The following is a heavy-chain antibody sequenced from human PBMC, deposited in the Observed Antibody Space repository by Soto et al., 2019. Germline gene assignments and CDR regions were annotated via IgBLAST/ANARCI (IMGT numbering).Heavy chain of an antibody. V-gene: IGHV1-46*01. CDR1: GYTFTSYY. CDR2: INPSGGST. CDR3: ARDLAVSITKNWFDP. D-gene: IGHD6-19*01. Sequence: ASVKVSCKASGYTFTSYYMHWVRQAPGQGLEWMGIINPSGGSTSYAQKFQGRVTMTRDTSTSTVYMELSSLRSEDTAVYYCARDLAVSITKNWFDPWGQGTLVTVSS. J-gene: IGHJ5*02.